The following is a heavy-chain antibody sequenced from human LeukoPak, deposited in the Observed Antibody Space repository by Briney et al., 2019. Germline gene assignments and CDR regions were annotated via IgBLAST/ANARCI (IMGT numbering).Heavy chain of an antibody. Sequence: SETLSLTCTVSGGSISTYYWSWIRQPPGKLLEWIGYIYTIGSTDYNPSLKSRFTIPLETSNNQFSLNLNSVTAADTAVYYCARSRGRKVTTFDYWDQGLLVTVSS. CDR3: ARSRGRKVTTFDY. CDR2: IYTIGST. V-gene: IGHV4-4*09. J-gene: IGHJ4*02. CDR1: GGSISTYY. D-gene: IGHD3-10*01.